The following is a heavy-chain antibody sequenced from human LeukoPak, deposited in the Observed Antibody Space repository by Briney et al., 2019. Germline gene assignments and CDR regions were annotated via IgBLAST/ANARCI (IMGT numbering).Heavy chain of an antibody. CDR2: IKQDGSEK. CDR1: GFTFSSYW. V-gene: IGHV3-7*01. CDR3: ARLTTVTSDWYFDL. Sequence: GGSLRLSCAASGFTFSSYWMSWVRQAPGKGLEWVSNIKQDGSEKYYVDSVKGRFTISRGNAKTSLYLQMNSLRAEDTAVYYCARLTTVTSDWYFDLWGRGTLVTVSS. D-gene: IGHD4-17*01. J-gene: IGHJ2*01.